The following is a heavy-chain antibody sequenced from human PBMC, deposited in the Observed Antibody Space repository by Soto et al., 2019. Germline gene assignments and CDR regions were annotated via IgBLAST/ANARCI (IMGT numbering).Heavy chain of an antibody. CDR3: ARDRAVSARGCFDH. CDR2: IYHSGST. V-gene: IGHV4-4*02. J-gene: IGHJ4*02. CDR1: GGSVSSTNW. Sequence: QVQLQESGPGLVEPSGTLSLTCAVSGGSVSSTNWWSWVRQPPGKGLGWIGEIYHSGSTYYNPSLKSRVTISVDKSKRQFSLRLGAVTAADAAVYFWARDRAVSARGCFDHWGQGTLVTVSS. D-gene: IGHD6-19*01.